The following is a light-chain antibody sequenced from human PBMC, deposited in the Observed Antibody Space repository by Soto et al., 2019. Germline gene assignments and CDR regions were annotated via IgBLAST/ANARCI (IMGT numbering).Light chain of an antibody. CDR1: QSISSW. CDR3: QQVESYPST. CDR2: DAS. J-gene: IGKJ4*01. Sequence: DSQMTQSPSTLSASVGDRVTITCRASQSISSWLAWYQKKPGKAPKLLIYDASSLQSGVPSRFSGSGFGTDFTLTITSLQPEDFATYYCQQVESYPSTFGGGTKVDI. V-gene: IGKV1-5*01.